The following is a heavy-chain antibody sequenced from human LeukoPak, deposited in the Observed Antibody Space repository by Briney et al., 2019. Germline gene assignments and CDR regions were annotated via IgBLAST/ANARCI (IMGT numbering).Heavy chain of an antibody. Sequence: ASVKVYCKASGYTFTSYGISWVRQAPGQGLEWMGWISAYNGNTNYAQKLQGRVTMTTDTSTSTAYMELRSLRSDDTAVYYCARDTQIAAAGIAAGYWGQGTLVTVSS. CDR2: ISAYNGNT. D-gene: IGHD6-13*01. V-gene: IGHV1-18*04. CDR3: ARDTQIAAAGIAAGY. CDR1: GYTFTSYG. J-gene: IGHJ4*02.